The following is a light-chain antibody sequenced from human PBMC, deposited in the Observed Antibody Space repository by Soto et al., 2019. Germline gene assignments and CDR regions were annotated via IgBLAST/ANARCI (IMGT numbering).Light chain of an antibody. J-gene: IGKJ3*01. CDR3: QQLSIYRLT. CDR1: QGIANY. CDR2: SAS. V-gene: IGKV1-9*01. Sequence: DIHLTQSPSFLSASEGDRVTITCRASQGIANYLAWFQQKPGKAPNLLIDSASTLQSGVPSRFSGSGVGTEFTLTITGLQPEDFATYYCQQLSIYRLTFGPGTRVDIK.